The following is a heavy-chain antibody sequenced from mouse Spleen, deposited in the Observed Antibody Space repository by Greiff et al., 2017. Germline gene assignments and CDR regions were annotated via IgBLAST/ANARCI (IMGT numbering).Heavy chain of an antibody. CDR3: ARSGYYYGSHFDY. D-gene: IGHD1-1*01. Sequence: QVQLQQPGAELVKPGASVKLSCKASGYTFTSYWMHWVKQRPGQGLEWIGMIHPNSGSTNYNEKFKSKATLTVDKSSSTAYMQLSSLTSEDSAVYYCARSGYYYGSHFDYWGQGTTLTVSS. CDR2: IHPNSGST. CDR1: GYTFTSYW. J-gene: IGHJ2*01. V-gene: IGHV1-64*01.